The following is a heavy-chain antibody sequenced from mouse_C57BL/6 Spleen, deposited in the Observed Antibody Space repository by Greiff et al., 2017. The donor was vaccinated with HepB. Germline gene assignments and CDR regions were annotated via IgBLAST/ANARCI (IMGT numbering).Heavy chain of an antibody. V-gene: IGHV2-2*01. CDR3: ATTTVVATEYFDV. CDR1: GFSLTSYG. Sequence: QVQLKESGPGLVQPSQSLSITCTVSGFSLTSYGVHWVRQSPGKGLEWLGVIWSGGSTDYNAAFISRLSISKDNSKSQVFFKMNSLQADDTAIYYCATTTVVATEYFDVWGTGTTVTVSS. CDR2: IWSGGST. J-gene: IGHJ1*03. D-gene: IGHD1-1*01.